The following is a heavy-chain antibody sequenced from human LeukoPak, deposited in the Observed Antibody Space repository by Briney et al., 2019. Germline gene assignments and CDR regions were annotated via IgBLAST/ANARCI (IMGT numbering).Heavy chain of an antibody. CDR3: AKTCISRGYSYGQTNFDY. CDR1: GGSISSSSYY. Sequence: SETLSLTRTVSGGSISSSSYYWGWIRQPPGKGLEWIGSIYYSGSTYYNPSLKSRVTISVDTSKNQFSLKLSSVTAADTAVYYCAKTCISRGYSYGQTNFDYWGQGTLVTVSS. D-gene: IGHD5-18*01. J-gene: IGHJ4*02. CDR2: IYYSGST. V-gene: IGHV4-39*01.